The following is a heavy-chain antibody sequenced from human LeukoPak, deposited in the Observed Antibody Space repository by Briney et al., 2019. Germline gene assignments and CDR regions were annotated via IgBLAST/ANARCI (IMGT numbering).Heavy chain of an antibody. CDR2: ISAYNGNT. Sequence: ASVKVSCKASGYTFTGYYMHWVRQAPGQGLEWMGWISAYNGNTNYAQKFQGRVTITADKSTSTAYMELSSLRSEDTAVYYCAADSGYDDREIHYYYYGMDVWGQGTTVTVSS. CDR1: GYTFTGYY. J-gene: IGHJ6*02. CDR3: AADSGYDDREIHYYYYGMDV. V-gene: IGHV1-18*04. D-gene: IGHD5-12*01.